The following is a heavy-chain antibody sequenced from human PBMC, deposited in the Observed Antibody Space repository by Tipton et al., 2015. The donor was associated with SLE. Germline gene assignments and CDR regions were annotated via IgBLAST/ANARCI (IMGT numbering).Heavy chain of an antibody. V-gene: IGHV5-10-1*01. Sequence: QLVQSGAEVKKPGESLRISCKGSGYSFTSYWISWVCQMPGKGLEWMGRIDPSDSYTNYSPSFQGHVTISADKSISTAYLQWSSLKASDTAMYYCARHTYYDFWSGLNWFDPWGQGTLVTVSS. D-gene: IGHD3-3*01. J-gene: IGHJ5*02. CDR1: GYSFTSYW. CDR2: IDPSDSYT. CDR3: ARHTYYDFWSGLNWFDP.